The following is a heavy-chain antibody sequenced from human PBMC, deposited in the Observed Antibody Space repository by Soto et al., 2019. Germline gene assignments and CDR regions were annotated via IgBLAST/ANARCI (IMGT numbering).Heavy chain of an antibody. J-gene: IGHJ4*02. V-gene: IGHV3-23*01. D-gene: IGHD6-19*01. Sequence: PGGSLGLSCAGSVITFRSYAMSWVRPAPGKGLEWVSAIIGSGGNTFYADSVKGRFTISRDNAKNSLYLQMNSLRDEDTAVYYCARVIAVAGTSRKTYWGQGNLVTVSS. CDR3: ARVIAVAGTSRKTY. CDR2: IIGSGGNT. CDR1: VITFRSYA.